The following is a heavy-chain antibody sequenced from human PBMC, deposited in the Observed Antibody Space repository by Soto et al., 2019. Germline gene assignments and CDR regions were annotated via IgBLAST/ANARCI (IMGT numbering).Heavy chain of an antibody. CDR3: ARGRGGRLPAFDI. CDR2: VSGSGGST. J-gene: IGHJ3*02. V-gene: IGHV3-23*01. CDR1: GFSFSSYA. D-gene: IGHD3-16*01. Sequence: GGSLRLSCATSGFSFSSYAMSWVRQAPGKGLEWVSGVSGSGGSTYYADSVKGRFTISRDNAKNSLYLQMNSLRAEDTAVYYCARGRGGRLPAFDIWGQGIMVTVSS.